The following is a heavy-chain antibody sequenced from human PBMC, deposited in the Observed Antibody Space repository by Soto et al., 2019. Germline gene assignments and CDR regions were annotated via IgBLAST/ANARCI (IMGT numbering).Heavy chain of an antibody. CDR3: ATGTAGDSSGYWVY. Sequence: QVQLVQSGAEVKKPGSSVKVSCRASGGTFSSYAINWVRQAPGQGLEWMGGIIPVLGTEDYSQKVQGRVTITADESTSTAYMELSSLRSEDAAVYYCATGTAGDSSGYWVYWGQGTLVTVSS. CDR2: IIPVLGTE. J-gene: IGHJ4*02. D-gene: IGHD3-22*01. V-gene: IGHV1-69*01. CDR1: GGTFSSYA.